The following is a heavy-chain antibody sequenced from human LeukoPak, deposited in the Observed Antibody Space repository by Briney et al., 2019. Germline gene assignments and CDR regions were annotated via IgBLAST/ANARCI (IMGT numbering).Heavy chain of an antibody. Sequence: GASVKVSCKASGFTFTRSAMQWVRQARGQRLEWIGWIVVGSGNTNYAQKFQERVTITRDMSTSTAYMELSSLRSEDTAVYYCAADRARPEAFDIWGQGTVVTVSS. D-gene: IGHD1-14*01. J-gene: IGHJ3*02. CDR3: AADRARPEAFDI. CDR1: GFTFTRSA. V-gene: IGHV1-58*02. CDR2: IVVGSGNT.